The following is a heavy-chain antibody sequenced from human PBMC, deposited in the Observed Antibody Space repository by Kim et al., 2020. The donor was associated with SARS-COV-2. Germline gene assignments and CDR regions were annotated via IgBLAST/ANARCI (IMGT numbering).Heavy chain of an antibody. J-gene: IGHJ5*02. CDR1: GGSISSYY. CDR2: IYYSGST. D-gene: IGHD3-3*01. Sequence: SETLSLTCTVSGGSISSYYWSWIRQPPGKGLEWIGDIYYSGSTNYNPSLKSRVTISVDTSKNQFSLKLSSVTAADTAVYYCARDVRLFGVVSWFDPWGQGTLVTVSS. V-gene: IGHV4-59*01. CDR3: ARDVRLFGVVSWFDP.